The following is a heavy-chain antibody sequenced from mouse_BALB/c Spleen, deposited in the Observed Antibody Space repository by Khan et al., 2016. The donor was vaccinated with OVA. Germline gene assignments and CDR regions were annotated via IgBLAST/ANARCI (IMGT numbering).Heavy chain of an antibody. J-gene: IGHJ4*01. CDR2: INTYTGEP. Sequence: QIQLVQSGPELKKPGETVKISCKASGYTFTKSGMNWVKQAPGKGLKWMGWINTYTGEPTYADDFKGRFAFSLETSASTASLQINTLKNEDTATYFCARPPYVSYVMDNWGQGTSVTVSS. D-gene: IGHD1-1*01. CDR1: GYTFTKSG. V-gene: IGHV9-3-1*01. CDR3: ARPPYVSYVMDN.